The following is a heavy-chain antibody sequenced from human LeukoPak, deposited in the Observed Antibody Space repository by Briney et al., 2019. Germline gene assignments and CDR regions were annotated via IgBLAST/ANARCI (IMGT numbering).Heavy chain of an antibody. D-gene: IGHD6-19*01. CDR3: ARETAVAGNYFDY. CDR1: GFTFSSYS. J-gene: IGHJ4*02. CDR2: ISSSSTI. Sequence: GGSLRLSCAASGFTFSSYSMNWVRQAPGKGLEWVSYISSSSTIYYADSVKGRFTISRDNAKNSLYLQMNSLRAEDTAVYYCARETAVAGNYFDYWGQGTLVTVSS. V-gene: IGHV3-48*01.